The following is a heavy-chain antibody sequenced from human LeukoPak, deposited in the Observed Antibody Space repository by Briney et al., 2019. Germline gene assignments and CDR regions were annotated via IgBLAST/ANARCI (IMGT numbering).Heavy chain of an antibody. J-gene: IGHJ4*02. V-gene: IGHV3-7*04. CDR2: IKHDASEK. CDR1: GFTFTSYW. Sequence: GGSLRLSCAASGFTFTSYWMRWVRQAPGKGLEWVANIKHDASEKHYVDSVKGRFAISRDNAKNSLYLQMNNVRAEDTAVYFCARVDYGGSSIDYWGQGTQVTVSS. D-gene: IGHD4-23*01. CDR3: ARVDYGGSSIDY.